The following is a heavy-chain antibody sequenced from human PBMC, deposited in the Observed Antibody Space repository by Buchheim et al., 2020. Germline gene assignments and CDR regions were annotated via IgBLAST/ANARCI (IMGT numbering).Heavy chain of an antibody. V-gene: IGHV3-33*01. CDR2: IWYDGSNK. D-gene: IGHD5-12*01. CDR3: ARDRVQRWIKYYFDY. CDR1: GFTFSSYG. Sequence: QVQLVESGGGVVQPGRSLRLSCAASGFTFSSYGMHWVRQAPGKGLEWVAVIWYDGSNKYYADSVKGRFTISRDNSKNTLYLKMNSLRAEDTAVYYCARDRVQRWIKYYFDYWGQGTL. J-gene: IGHJ4*02.